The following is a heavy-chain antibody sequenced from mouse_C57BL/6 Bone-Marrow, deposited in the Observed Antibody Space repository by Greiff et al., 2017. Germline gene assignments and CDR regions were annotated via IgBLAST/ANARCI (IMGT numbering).Heavy chain of an antibody. CDR2: IDPENGDT. J-gene: IGHJ4*01. V-gene: IGHV14-4*01. CDR1: GFNIKDDY. CDR3: TPPGMDD. Sequence: VQLQQSGAELVRPGASVKLSCTASGFNIKDDYMHWVKPRPEQGLEWIGWIDPENGDTEYASKFQGKATITADTSSNTAYLQLSILTSEDTAVYYFTPPGMDDWGQGTSVTVSS.